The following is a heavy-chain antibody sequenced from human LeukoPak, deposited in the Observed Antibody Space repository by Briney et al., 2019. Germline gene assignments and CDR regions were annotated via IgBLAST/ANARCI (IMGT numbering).Heavy chain of an antibody. D-gene: IGHD3-10*01. CDR2: ISNNGGST. J-gene: IGHJ4*02. V-gene: IGHV3-64*01. CDR1: GFTFSSHA. Sequence: GGSLRLSCAASGFTFSSHAMHWVRQAPGKGLEYVSAISNNGGSTFYANSVKGRFTISRDNSKNTLYLQMGSLRAEDMAVYYCARGPDYYGSGSYYAPLDYWGQGTLVTVSS. CDR3: ARGPDYYGSGSYYAPLDY.